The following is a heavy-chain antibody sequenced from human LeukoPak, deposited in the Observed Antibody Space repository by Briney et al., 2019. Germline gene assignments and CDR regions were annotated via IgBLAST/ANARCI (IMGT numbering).Heavy chain of an antibody. D-gene: IGHD3-22*01. CDR3: AREEGITMIVVAKGAFDI. CDR2: ISSSGSTI. J-gene: IGHJ3*02. V-gene: IGHV3-11*01. Sequence: GGSLRLSCAASGFTFSDYYMSWIRQAPGKGLEWVSYISSSGSTIYYADSVKGRFTISRDNAKNSLYLQMNSLRAEDTAVYYCAREEGITMIVVAKGAFDIWGQGTMVTVSS. CDR1: GFTFSDYY.